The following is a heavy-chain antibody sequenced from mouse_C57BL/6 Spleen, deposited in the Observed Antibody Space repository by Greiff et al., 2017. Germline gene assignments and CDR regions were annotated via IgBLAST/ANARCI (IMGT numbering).Heavy chain of an antibody. J-gene: IGHJ4*01. CDR2: ISDGSSYT. CDR1: GFTFSSYA. CDR3: ARALVYYGDAMDY. D-gene: IGHD2-1*01. Sequence: EVLLVESGGGLVKPGGSLKLSCAASGFTFSSYAMSWVRQTPEKRLEWVATISDGSSYTYYPDNVKGRFTISRDNAKNNLYLQMSHLKSEDTAMYYCARALVYYGDAMDYWGQGTSVTVSS. V-gene: IGHV5-4*01.